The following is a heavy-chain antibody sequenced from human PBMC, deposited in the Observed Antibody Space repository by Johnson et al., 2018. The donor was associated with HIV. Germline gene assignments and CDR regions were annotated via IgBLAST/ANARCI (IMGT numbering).Heavy chain of an antibody. CDR1: GFTFSSYW. Sequence: VQLVESGGGLVQPGGSLRLSCAASGFTFSSYWMSWVRQAPGKGLEWVANIKQDGSEKHYVDSVKGRFIISRDNAKNSLYLQMNSLRAEDTAVDYCARDKDSSGYYYNDAFDIWGQGTMVTVSS. CDR3: ARDKDSSGYYYNDAFDI. D-gene: IGHD3-22*01. J-gene: IGHJ3*02. V-gene: IGHV3-7*01. CDR2: IKQDGSEK.